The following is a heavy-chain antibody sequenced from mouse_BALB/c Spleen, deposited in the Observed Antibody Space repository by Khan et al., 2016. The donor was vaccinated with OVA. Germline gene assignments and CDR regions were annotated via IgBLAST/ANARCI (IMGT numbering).Heavy chain of an antibody. Sequence: EVELVESGGGLVQPGGSLKLSCTASGFTFRSYGMHWVRQTPGKGLEWVAYIGSDSSTTYYADTVKDRFTISRDNPKKTLFLQLSSLRSEDTAVYYCASDRYWGWFAYWGQGTLVTVSA. D-gene: IGHD2-3*01. CDR1: GFTFRSYG. V-gene: IGHV5-17*02. J-gene: IGHJ3*01. CDR2: IGSDSSTT. CDR3: ASDRYWGWFAY.